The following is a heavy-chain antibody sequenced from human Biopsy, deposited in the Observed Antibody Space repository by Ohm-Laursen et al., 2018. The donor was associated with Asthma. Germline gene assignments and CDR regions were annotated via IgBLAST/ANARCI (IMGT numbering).Heavy chain of an antibody. J-gene: IGHJ4*02. CDR1: GGSINNFY. Sequence: SETLSLTCTFSGGSINNFYWSWIRQPPGKGLESIGHVYYSGSTNYNPSLKSRVTISIDASKNQFSLKLTSVTAADTAVYYCARGVDRVTGLLDHFDSWGQGTLVTVSS. CDR3: ARGVDRVTGLLDHFDS. D-gene: IGHD2-21*02. CDR2: VYYSGST. V-gene: IGHV4-59*01.